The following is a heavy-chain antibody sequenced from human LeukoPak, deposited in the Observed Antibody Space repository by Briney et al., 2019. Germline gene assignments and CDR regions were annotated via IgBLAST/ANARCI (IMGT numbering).Heavy chain of an antibody. CDR1: GFTFSKSW. Sequence: GGSLRLSCAASGFTFSKSWMSWVRQAPGKGLEWVACIMEDGSVQKYVDSVRGRFTISRDNARSSLYLQMNSLRVEDTAVYYCAKDRIGGALEFWGQGTLATVSS. J-gene: IGHJ4*02. CDR3: AKDRIGGALEF. V-gene: IGHV3-7*01. CDR2: IMEDGSVQ. D-gene: IGHD4-23*01.